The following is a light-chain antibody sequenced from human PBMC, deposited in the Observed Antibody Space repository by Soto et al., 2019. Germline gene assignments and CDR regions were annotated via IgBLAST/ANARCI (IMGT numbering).Light chain of an antibody. CDR3: SSYTGGNPSYI. Sequence: QSALAQPPSASGSPGQSVTISCTGTSGDVGGYDYVSWYQQHPGKAPNLMIYEVTIRPSGVSDRFSGSKSGNTASLTVSGLQAEYEADYYCSSYTGGNPSYIFXTGPTVTVL. V-gene: IGLV2-8*01. CDR1: SGDVGGYDY. CDR2: EVT. J-gene: IGLJ1*01.